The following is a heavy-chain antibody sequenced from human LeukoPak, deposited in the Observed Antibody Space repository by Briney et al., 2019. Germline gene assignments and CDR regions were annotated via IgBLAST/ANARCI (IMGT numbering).Heavy chain of an antibody. D-gene: IGHD3-3*01. Sequence: ASVKVSCKASGYTSTSYGISWVRQAPGQGPEWMGWISAYNGNTNYAQKLQGRVTMTTDTSTSTAYMELRSLRSDDTAVYYCARDSFYDFWSGYHDNWFDPWGQGTLVTVSS. CDR1: GYTSTSYG. CDR2: ISAYNGNT. V-gene: IGHV1-18*01. CDR3: ARDSFYDFWSGYHDNWFDP. J-gene: IGHJ5*02.